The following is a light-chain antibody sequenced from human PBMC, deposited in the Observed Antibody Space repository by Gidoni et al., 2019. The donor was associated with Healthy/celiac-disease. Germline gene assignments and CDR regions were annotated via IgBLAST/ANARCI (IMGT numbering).Light chain of an antibody. CDR1: QGIRND. J-gene: IGKJ2*01. CDR3: LRDYNYPYT. V-gene: IGKV1-6*01. CDR2: AAS. Sequence: AIQMTQSPSSLSASAGDRVTITCRASQGIRNDLGWYQQKPGKAPKLLIYAASSLQSGVPSRFSGSGSGTDFTLTISSLQPEDFATYYCLRDYNYPYTFGQGTKLEIK.